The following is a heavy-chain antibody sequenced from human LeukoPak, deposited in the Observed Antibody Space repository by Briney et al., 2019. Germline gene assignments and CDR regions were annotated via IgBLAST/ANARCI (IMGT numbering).Heavy chain of an antibody. Sequence: PGGSLRLSCAAPGVTFSSYAMSWVREAPGKGLGWGSGIRGSGVGAYYTDSVRSPFTISRDNSKITMYMQMNSLRAEDTAVYYCPKRRFDSSGYHFDDWGQGTLVTVSS. CDR2: IRGSGVGA. V-gene: IGHV3-23*01. J-gene: IGHJ4*02. CDR3: PKRRFDSSGYHFDD. D-gene: IGHD3-22*01. CDR1: GVTFSSYA.